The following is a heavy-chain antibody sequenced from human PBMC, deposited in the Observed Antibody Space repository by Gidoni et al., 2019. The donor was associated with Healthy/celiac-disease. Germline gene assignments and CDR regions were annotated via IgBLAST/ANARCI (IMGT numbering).Heavy chain of an antibody. D-gene: IGHD4-4*01. J-gene: IGHJ6*02. CDR3: ALLQHYYYYGMDV. V-gene: IGHV3-30*03. Sequence: QVPLVESGGGVVQPGRSLRRSCAASGFTFSSYGMHWVRQAPGKGLEWVAVISYDGSNKYYADSVKGRFTISRDNSKNTLYLQMNSLRAEDTAVYYCALLQHYYYYGMDVWGQGTTVTVSS. CDR2: ISYDGSNK. CDR1: GFTFSSYG.